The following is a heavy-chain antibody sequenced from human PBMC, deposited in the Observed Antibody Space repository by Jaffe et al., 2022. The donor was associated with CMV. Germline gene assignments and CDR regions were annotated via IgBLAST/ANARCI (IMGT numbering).Heavy chain of an antibody. CDR1: GGSISSYY. J-gene: IGHJ4*02. D-gene: IGHD1-26*01. CDR3: ARYGVGATHFDY. V-gene: IGHV4-59*01. Sequence: QVQLQESGPGLVKPSETLSLTCTVSGGSISSYYWSWIRQPPGKGLEWIGYIYYSGSTSYNPSLKSRVTISVDTSKNQFSLKLSSVTAADTAVYYCARYGVGATHFDYWGQGTLVTVSS. CDR2: IYYSGST.